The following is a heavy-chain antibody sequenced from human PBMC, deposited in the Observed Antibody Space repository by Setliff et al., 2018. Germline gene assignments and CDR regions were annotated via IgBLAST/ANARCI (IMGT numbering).Heavy chain of an antibody. CDR1: GYSISSGYY. Sequence: PSETLSLTCAVSGYSISSGYYWGWIRQPPGKGLEWIGSIYHSGSTCYNPSLKSRVTISVDTSKNQFSLKLSSVTAADTAVYYCARQGVVTAIVSSPLDYWGQGTLVTVSS. J-gene: IGHJ4*02. CDR3: ARQGVVTAIVSSPLDY. V-gene: IGHV4-38-2*01. CDR2: IYHSGST. D-gene: IGHD2-21*02.